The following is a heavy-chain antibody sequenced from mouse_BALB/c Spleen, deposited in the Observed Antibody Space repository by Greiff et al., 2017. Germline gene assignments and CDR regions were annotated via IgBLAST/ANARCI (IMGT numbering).Heavy chain of an antibody. D-gene: IGHD3-3*01. CDR3: ARDRAYYFDY. V-gene: IGHV5-9-4*01. CDR2: ISSGGSYT. CDR1: GFTFSSYA. Sequence: EVNLVESGGGLVKPGGSLKLSCAASGFTFSSYAMSWVRQSPEKRLEWVAEISSGGSYTYYPDTVTGRFTISRDNAKNTLYLEMSSLRSEDTAMYYCARDRAYYFDYWGQGTTLTVSS. J-gene: IGHJ2*01.